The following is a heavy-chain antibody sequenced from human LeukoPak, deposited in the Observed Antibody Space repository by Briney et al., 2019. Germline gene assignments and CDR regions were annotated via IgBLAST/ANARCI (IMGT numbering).Heavy chain of an antibody. D-gene: IGHD6-6*01. CDR3: ARDQFEYSSSSSSFGMDV. CDR1: GFTFSSYG. Sequence: GGSLRLSCAASGFTFSSYGMHWVRQAPGKGLEGVAVIWYDGSNKHYADSVKGRFTISRDNSKNTVYLQMNSLRAEDTAVYYCARDQFEYSSSSSSFGMDVWGQGTTVTVSS. J-gene: IGHJ6*02. CDR2: IWYDGSNK. V-gene: IGHV3-33*01.